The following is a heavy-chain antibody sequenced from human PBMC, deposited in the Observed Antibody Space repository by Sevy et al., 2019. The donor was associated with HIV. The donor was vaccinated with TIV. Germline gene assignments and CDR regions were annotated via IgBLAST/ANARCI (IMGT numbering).Heavy chain of an antibody. J-gene: IGHJ5*02. CDR3: AREDYYDASGGWVDP. Sequence: ASVKVSCKASGYTFIDYYIHWVRQAPGQALEWMGRINPNSGATNYAKKFKDRVTMTRDTSISTSYMELRRLRSDDTAVYYCAREDYYDASGGWVDPWGQGTLVTVSS. CDR1: GYTFIDYY. V-gene: IGHV1-2*06. CDR2: INPNSGAT. D-gene: IGHD3-22*01.